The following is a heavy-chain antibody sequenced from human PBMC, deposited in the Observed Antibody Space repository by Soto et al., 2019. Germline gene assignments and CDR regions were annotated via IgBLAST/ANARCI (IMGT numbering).Heavy chain of an antibody. CDR1: GGSISSYY. D-gene: IGHD6-13*01. J-gene: IGHJ6*03. Sequence: QVQLQESGPGLVKPSETLSLTCTVSGGSISSYYWSWIRQPPGKGLEWIGYIYYSGSTNYNPSLKSRVTISVDTSKNQFSLKLSSVTAADTAVYYWARDHGEQQCYMDVWGKGTTVTVSS. CDR3: ARDHGEQQCYMDV. CDR2: IYYSGST. V-gene: IGHV4-59*01.